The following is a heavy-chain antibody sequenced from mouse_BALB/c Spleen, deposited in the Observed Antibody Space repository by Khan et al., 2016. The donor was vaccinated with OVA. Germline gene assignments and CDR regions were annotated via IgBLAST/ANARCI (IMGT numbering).Heavy chain of an antibody. CDR3: ARDYWVAY. CDR2: ISSGDTT. Sequence: EVQLVESGGGLVKPGGSLKLSCAASGFTFSNYGVSWVRQTPEKRLEWVASISSGDTTYYPDSVKGRFTISRDNARNILYLQMSSLRSEDTAMYYCARDYWVAYWGQGTLVTGSA. J-gene: IGHJ3*01. CDR1: GFTFSNYG. V-gene: IGHV5-6-5*01.